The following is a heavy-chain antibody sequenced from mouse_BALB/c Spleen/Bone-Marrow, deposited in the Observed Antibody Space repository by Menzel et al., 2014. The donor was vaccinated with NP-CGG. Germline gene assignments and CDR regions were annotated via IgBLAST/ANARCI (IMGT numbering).Heavy chain of an antibody. Sequence: EVKLMESGAELVKPGASVKLSCTASGFNIKDTYMHWVKQRPEQGLEWIGRIDPANGNTKYDPKFQGKATITADTSSNTAYLQLSSLTSEDTAVYYCFSYCYGSSGFAYWGQGTLVTVSA. D-gene: IGHD1-1*01. CDR3: FSYCYGSSGFAY. CDR1: GFNIKDTY. CDR2: IDPANGNT. V-gene: IGHV14-3*02. J-gene: IGHJ3*01.